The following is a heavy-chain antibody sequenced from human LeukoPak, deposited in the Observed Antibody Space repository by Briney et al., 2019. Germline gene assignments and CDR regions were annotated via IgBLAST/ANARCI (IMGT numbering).Heavy chain of an antibody. CDR1: GGSISSGDYC. CDR2: IYYSGST. Sequence: SRTLSLTCTVSGGSISSGDYCWSWIRQPPGKGLEWIGYIYYSGSTYYNPSLKSRVTISVDTSKNQFSLKLSSVTAADTAVYYCAQASGGDAFDIWGQGTMLTVSS. D-gene: IGHD4-23*01. V-gene: IGHV4-30-4*08. J-gene: IGHJ3*02. CDR3: AQASGGDAFDI.